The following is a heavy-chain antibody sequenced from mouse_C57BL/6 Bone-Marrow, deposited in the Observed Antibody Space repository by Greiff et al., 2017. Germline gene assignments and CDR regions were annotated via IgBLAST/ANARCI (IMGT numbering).Heavy chain of an antibody. CDR3: AREEYYGSSFFDY. CDR1: GFTFSDYG. V-gene: IGHV5-17*01. Sequence: EVQLVESGGGLVKPGGSLKLSCAASGFTFSDYGMHWVRQAPEKGLEWVAYISSGSSTIYYADTVKGRFTISRDNAKNTLFLQMTSLRSEDTAMYYCAREEYYGSSFFDYWGQGTTLTVSS. J-gene: IGHJ2*01. D-gene: IGHD1-1*01. CDR2: ISSGSSTI.